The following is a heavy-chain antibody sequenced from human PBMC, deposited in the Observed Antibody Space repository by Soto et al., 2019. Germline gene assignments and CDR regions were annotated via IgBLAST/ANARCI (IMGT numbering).Heavy chain of an antibody. Sequence: QVQLQQSGPGLVKPSQTLSLTCAISGDSVSSNSAAWNWIRQSTSRGLEWLGRTYYRSKWLNDYAVSVKSRIAINPDTSKNQFSLQLSSVIPDDTAVYYCVRGGGNFDYWGQGTLVTVSS. V-gene: IGHV6-1*01. D-gene: IGHD3-16*01. CDR1: GDSVSSNSAA. CDR3: VRGGGNFDY. CDR2: TYYRSKWLN. J-gene: IGHJ4*02.